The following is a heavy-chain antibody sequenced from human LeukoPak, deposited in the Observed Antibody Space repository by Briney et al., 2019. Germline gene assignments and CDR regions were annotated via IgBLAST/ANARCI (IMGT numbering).Heavy chain of an antibody. CDR1: GFTFSTCW. CDR2: ISSDASIT. CDR3: ATSARTYLGSSLDY. J-gene: IGHJ4*02. D-gene: IGHD2-15*01. V-gene: IGHV3-74*01. Sequence: GGSLRLSCAASGFTFSTCWMHWVRQGSGKGLVWVSRISSDASITSYADPVKGRFTISRDNAKNTLYLQMNSLRAEDTALYYCATSARTYLGSSLDYWGQGTLVTASS.